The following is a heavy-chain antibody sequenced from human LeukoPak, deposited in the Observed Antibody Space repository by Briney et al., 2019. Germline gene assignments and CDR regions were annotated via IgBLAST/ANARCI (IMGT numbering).Heavy chain of an antibody. V-gene: IGHV4-4*07. D-gene: IGHD3-22*01. J-gene: IGHJ4*02. CDR1: GGSISSYY. CDR2: IYTSGST. CDR3: ARDFEDYYDSSGSYYFDY. Sequence: SETLSLTCTVSGGSISSYYWSWIRQPAGKGLEWIGRIYTSGSTNYNPSLKSRVTMSVDTSKNQFSLKRSSVTAADTAVYYCARDFEDYYDSSGSYYFDYWGQGTLVTVSS.